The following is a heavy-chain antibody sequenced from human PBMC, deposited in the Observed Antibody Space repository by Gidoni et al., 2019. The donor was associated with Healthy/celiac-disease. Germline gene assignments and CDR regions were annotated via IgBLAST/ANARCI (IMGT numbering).Heavy chain of an antibody. J-gene: IGHJ4*02. D-gene: IGHD3-22*01. CDR3: AGITMIVNYFDY. Sequence: QVQLVESGGGVVQPGRSLRLSCAASGFPFSNYGMHWVRQAPGKGLEWVAVISYDGNNKYYADSVKGRFTISRDNSKNTLYLQMNSLRAEDTAVYYCAGITMIVNYFDYWGQGTLVTVSS. V-gene: IGHV3-30*03. CDR1: GFPFSNYG. CDR2: ISYDGNNK.